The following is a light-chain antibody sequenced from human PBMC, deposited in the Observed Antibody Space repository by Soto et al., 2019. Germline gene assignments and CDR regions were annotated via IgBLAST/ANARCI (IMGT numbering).Light chain of an antibody. CDR1: QSISSW. CDR3: QKYNSAPLT. V-gene: IGKV1-5*01. CDR2: DAS. Sequence: GDRVTITCRASQSISSWLAWYQQKPGKAPKLLIYDASSLESGVPSRFSGSGSGTDFTLTISSLQPEDVAAYYCQKYNSAPLTFGGGTKGDI. J-gene: IGKJ4*01.